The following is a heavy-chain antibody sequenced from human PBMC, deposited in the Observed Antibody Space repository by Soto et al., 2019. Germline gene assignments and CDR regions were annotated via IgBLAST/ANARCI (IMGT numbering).Heavy chain of an antibody. CDR1: GFTFSSYS. Sequence: GGSLRLSCAASGFTFSSYSMNWVRQAPGKGLEWVSSISSSSSYIYYADSVKGRFTISRDNAKNSLYLQMNSLRAEDTAVYYCARVGVGELSPTRPGAPDYWGQGTLVTVAS. CDR3: ARVGVGELSPTRPGAPDY. V-gene: IGHV3-21*01. D-gene: IGHD3-16*02. CDR2: ISSSSSYI. J-gene: IGHJ4*02.